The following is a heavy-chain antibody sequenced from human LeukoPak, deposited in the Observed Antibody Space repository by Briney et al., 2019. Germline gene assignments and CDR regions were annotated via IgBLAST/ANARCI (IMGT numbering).Heavy chain of an antibody. CDR3: ARDGPPEYYFDY. V-gene: IGHV1-69*05. Sequence: ASVKVSCKASGYTFTSYGISWVRQAPGQGLEWMGGIIPIFGTANYAQKFQGRVTITTDESTSTAYMELSSLRSEDTAVYYCARDGPPEYYFDYWGQGTLVTVSS. CDR2: IIPIFGTA. J-gene: IGHJ4*02. CDR1: GYTFTSYG.